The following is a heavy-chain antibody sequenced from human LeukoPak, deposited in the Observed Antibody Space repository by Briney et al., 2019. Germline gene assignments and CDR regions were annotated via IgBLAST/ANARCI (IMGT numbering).Heavy chain of an antibody. V-gene: IGHV3-23*01. Sequence: GGSLRLSCAASGFTFTNYAMSWVRQAPGKGLEWVSAICGSGDKTYYADSVKGRFTLSRDNGKNSLYLQMNSLRAEHTAVYYCARGGMGANSQEYFYYGMDVWGQGTTVTVSS. CDR3: ARGGMGANSQEYFYYGMDV. CDR1: GFTFTNYA. D-gene: IGHD4/OR15-4a*01. J-gene: IGHJ6*02. CDR2: ICGSGDKT.